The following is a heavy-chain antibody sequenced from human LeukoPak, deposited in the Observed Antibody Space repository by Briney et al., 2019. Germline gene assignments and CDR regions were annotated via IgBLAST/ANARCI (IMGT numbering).Heavy chain of an antibody. CDR2: IIPIFGTA. CDR3: ARDNYAGANWFDP. J-gene: IGHJ5*02. D-gene: IGHD1-7*01. Sequence: ASVKVSCKASGGTFSSYAISWVRQAPGQGLEWMGGIIPIFGTANYAQKFQGRVTITTDESTSTAYMELSSLRSEDTAVYYCARDNYAGANWFDPRGQGTLVTVSP. V-gene: IGHV1-69*05. CDR1: GGTFSSYA.